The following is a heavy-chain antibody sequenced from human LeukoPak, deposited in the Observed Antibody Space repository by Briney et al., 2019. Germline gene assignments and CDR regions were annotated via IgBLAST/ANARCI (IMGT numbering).Heavy chain of an antibody. V-gene: IGHV3-21*01. CDR1: GFTFSSYS. J-gene: IGHJ4*02. Sequence: NSGGSLRLSCAASGFTFSSYSMNWVRQAPGKGLEWVSSISSSSSYIYYADSVKGRFTISRDNAKNSLYLQMNSLRAEDTAVYYCARGPIRSVARNAPFDYWGQGTLVTVSS. D-gene: IGHD1-14*01. CDR2: ISSSSSYI. CDR3: ARGPIRSVARNAPFDY.